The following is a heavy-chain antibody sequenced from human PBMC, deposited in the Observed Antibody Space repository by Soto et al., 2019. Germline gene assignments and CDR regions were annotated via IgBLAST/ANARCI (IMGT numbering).Heavy chain of an antibody. V-gene: IGHV1-46*01. Sequence: EASVKVSCKASGYTFTSYYIHWVRQAPGQGLEWMGIFNPTGDTASYAQKLQGRVTMTRETSTGTAYMELGSLRSEDTAVYYCARGGRIVDTGIGYYYYHAMDVWGQGPTVTVSS. CDR3: ARGGRIVDTGIGYYYYHAMDV. J-gene: IGHJ6*01. D-gene: IGHD5-18*01. CDR2: FNPTGDTA. CDR1: GYTFTSYY.